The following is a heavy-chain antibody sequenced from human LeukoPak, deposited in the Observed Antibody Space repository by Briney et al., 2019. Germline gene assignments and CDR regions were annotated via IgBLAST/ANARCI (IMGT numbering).Heavy chain of an antibody. CDR2: IYYSGST. V-gene: IGHV4-59*08. CDR1: GGSISSYY. J-gene: IGHJ4*02. Sequence: SETLSLTCTVSGGSISSYYWSWIRQPPGKGLEWIGYIYYSGSTNYNPSLKSRVTISVDTSRNQFSLKLSSVTAADTAVYYCARHVLRDTAMARTYYFDYWGQGTLVTVSS. D-gene: IGHD5-18*01. CDR3: ARHVLRDTAMARTYYFDY.